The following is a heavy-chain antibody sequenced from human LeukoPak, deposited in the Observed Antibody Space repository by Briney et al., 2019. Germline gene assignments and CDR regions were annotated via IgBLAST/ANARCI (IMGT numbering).Heavy chain of an antibody. J-gene: IGHJ4*02. V-gene: IGHV1-46*01. D-gene: IGHD5-12*01. CDR3: ARVFKSVDWLRFVPPYFDY. Sequence: ASVKVSCKASGYTFTSYYMHWVRQAPGQGLEWMGIINPSGGSTSYAQKFQGRVTMTRDTSTSTVYMELSSLRSEDTAVYYCARVFKSVDWLRFVPPYFDYWGQGTLVTVSS. CDR2: INPSGGST. CDR1: GYTFTSYY.